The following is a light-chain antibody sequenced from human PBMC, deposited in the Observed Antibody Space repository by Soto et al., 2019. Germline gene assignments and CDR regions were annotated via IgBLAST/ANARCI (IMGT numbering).Light chain of an antibody. CDR1: QTVSSNF. J-gene: IGKJ4*01. CDR3: RQYGRSLGFA. CDR2: GAS. V-gene: IGKV3-20*01. Sequence: MVLTQSPGTPSLSPGERATLSCRAIQTVSSNFLAWYQEKPGQGPRLLIYGASTRATGIPDRFSGSGSGTDFTLTISRLDPEDFAVYYCRQYGRSLGFAVGGGTKVDIK.